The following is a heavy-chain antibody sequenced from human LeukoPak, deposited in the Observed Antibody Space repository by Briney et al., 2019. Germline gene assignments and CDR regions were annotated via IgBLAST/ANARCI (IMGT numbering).Heavy chain of an antibody. Sequence: SETLSLTCAVYSGSFSGYYWSWIRQPPGKGLEWIGEINHSGSTNYNPSLKSRVTISVDTSKNQFSLKLSSVTAADTAVYYCAYEGMDVWGQGTTVTVSS. V-gene: IGHV4-34*01. CDR3: AYEGMDV. CDR2: INHSGST. D-gene: IGHD3-16*01. CDR1: SGSFSGYY. J-gene: IGHJ6*02.